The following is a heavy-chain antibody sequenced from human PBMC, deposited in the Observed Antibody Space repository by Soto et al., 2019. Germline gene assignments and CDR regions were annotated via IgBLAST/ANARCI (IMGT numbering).Heavy chain of an antibody. Sequence: SETLSLTCAVSGGSISSGGYSWSWIRQPPGKGLEWIGYIYHSGSTYYNPSLKSRVTISVDRSKNQFSLKLSSVTAADTAVYYCAGILNGRKRLVDYWGQGTLVTVSS. D-gene: IGHD2-8*01. CDR3: AGILNGRKRLVDY. J-gene: IGHJ4*02. CDR1: GGSISSGGYS. CDR2: IYHSGST. V-gene: IGHV4-30-2*01.